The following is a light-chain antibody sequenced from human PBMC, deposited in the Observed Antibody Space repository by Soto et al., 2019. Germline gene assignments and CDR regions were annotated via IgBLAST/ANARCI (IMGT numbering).Light chain of an antibody. V-gene: IGKV3-15*01. Sequence: EIVLTQSPATLSLSPGDRATLSCRASQSVSSDLAWYQQKPGQAPRLLMFGAAIRATGIPARFSGSGSGTEFTLTISSLQSEDFAVYYCQQYNSWPPITFGQGTRLEIK. CDR2: GAA. CDR1: QSVSSD. CDR3: QQYNSWPPIT. J-gene: IGKJ5*01.